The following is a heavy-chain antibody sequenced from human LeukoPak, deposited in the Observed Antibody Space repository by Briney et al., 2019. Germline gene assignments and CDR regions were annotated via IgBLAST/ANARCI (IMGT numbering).Heavy chain of an antibody. CDR3: VRHDGRGGATMGAFDS. D-gene: IGHD5-12*01. J-gene: IGHJ5*01. CDR2: IYSGRTF. V-gene: IGHV4-39*01. CDR1: AASISSSNHH. Sequence: PSKTLSLTCTISAASISSSNHHWGWIRQSPGKGLEWIGSIYSGRTFYYNPSLNSRVTISVVTSDQFTLQLNSVTAADTAVYYCVRHDGRGGATMGAFDSWGQGSLVTVSS.